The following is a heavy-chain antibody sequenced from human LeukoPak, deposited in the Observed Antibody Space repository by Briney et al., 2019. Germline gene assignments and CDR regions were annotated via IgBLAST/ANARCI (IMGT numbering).Heavy chain of an antibody. D-gene: IGHD3-3*01. CDR2: VSSDCINT. V-gene: IGHV3-23*01. CDR1: GFTFSNFA. J-gene: IGHJ4*02. CDR3: AKPFGFLEWLYGGYFDS. Sequence: GGSLRLSCSASGFTFSNFAMSWVRQAPGKGLEWVSAVSSDCINTYYTDSLKGRFTISRDNSKNTVFLQMHSLTAEDTAVYYWAKPFGFLEWLYGGYFDSWGQGTLVTVSS.